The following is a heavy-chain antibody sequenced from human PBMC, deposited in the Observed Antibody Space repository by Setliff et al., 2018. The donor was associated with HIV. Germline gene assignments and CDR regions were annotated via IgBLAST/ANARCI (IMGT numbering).Heavy chain of an antibody. CDR3: VRQAYDLVPFDFQY. D-gene: IGHD3-22*01. CDR1: GYSISSGYY. Sequence: KPSETLSLTCAVSGYSISSGYYWGWIRQPPGKGLEWIGTINYSGSTYYSPSPKSRVIISVDTAKNHLSLNLRSVTAADTAVYYCVRQAYDLVPFDFQYWGQGTLVTVSS. J-gene: IGHJ1*01. V-gene: IGHV4-38-2*01. CDR2: INYSGST.